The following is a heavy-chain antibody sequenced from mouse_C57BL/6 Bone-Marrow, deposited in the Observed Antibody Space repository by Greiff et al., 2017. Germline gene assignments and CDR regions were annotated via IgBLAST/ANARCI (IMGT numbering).Heavy chain of an antibody. V-gene: IGHV1-62-2*01. CDR2: FYPGSGSI. CDR3: ARHEEEVYYYGSSPWFAY. J-gene: IGHJ3*01. Sequence: VQLQQSGAELVKPGASVKLSCKASGYTFTEYTIHWVKQRSGQGLEWIGWFYPGSGSIKYNEKFKDKATLTADKSSSTVYMELSRLTSEDSAVYFCARHEEEVYYYGSSPWFAYWGQGTLVTVSA. CDR1: GYTFTEYT. D-gene: IGHD1-1*01.